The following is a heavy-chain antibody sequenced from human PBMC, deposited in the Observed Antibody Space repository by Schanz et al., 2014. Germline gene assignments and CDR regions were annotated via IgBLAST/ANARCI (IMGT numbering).Heavy chain of an antibody. J-gene: IGHJ4*02. Sequence: PGGSLRLSCAASGFTFSAYYMDWVRQAPGKGLEWVSAILGLASTTYYADSVKGRFTISRDNSKNLLYLQMNSLRAEDTAVYYCAKTPFPGGTQTFGNWGRGTLVTVSS. V-gene: IGHV3-23*01. CDR2: ILGLASTT. D-gene: IGHD2-8*02. CDR3: AKTPFPGGTQTFGN. CDR1: GFTFSAYY.